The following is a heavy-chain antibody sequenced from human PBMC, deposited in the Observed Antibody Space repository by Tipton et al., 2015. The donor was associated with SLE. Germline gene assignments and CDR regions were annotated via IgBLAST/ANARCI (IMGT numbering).Heavy chain of an antibody. CDR2: YTGST. J-gene: IGHJ4*02. D-gene: IGHD2-2*01. V-gene: IGHV4-39*07. Sequence: TLSLTCTVSGDSISTGTYYWGWIRQPPGKGLEWIGYTGSTSYNPSLKSRAIVSIDTSKNQFSLKLSSVTAADTAVYYCARPVYCSSTYCTGPFHYWGQGTLVTVSS. CDR3: ARPVYCSSTYCTGPFHY. CDR1: GDSISTGTYY.